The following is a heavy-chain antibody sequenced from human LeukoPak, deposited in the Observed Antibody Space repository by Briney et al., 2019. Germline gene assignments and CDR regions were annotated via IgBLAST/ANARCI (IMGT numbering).Heavy chain of an antibody. V-gene: IGHV1-18*01. J-gene: IGHJ3*02. Sequence: ASVKVSFKASGYTFTIYGISWVRQAPGQGLEWMGWISAYNGNTNYAQKLQGRVTMTTDTSTSTAYMELRSLRSDDTAVYYCARDPSSSPGTDAFGIWGQGTMVTVSS. CDR3: ARDPSSSPGTDAFGI. CDR1: GYTFTIYG. CDR2: ISAYNGNT. D-gene: IGHD6-13*01.